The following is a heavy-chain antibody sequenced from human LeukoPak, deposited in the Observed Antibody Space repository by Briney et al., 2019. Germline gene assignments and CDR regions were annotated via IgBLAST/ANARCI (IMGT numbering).Heavy chain of an antibody. CDR1: GGSISSGSYY. J-gene: IGHJ4*02. CDR3: ARGQLNWSAAGTEDDY. D-gene: IGHD6-13*01. Sequence: SETLSLTCTVSGGSISSGSYYWSWIRQPAGKGLEWIGRIYTSGSTNYNPSLKSRVTISVDTSKNQFSLKLSSVTAADTAVYYCARGQLNWSAAGTEDDYWGQGTLVTVSS. CDR2: IYTSGST. V-gene: IGHV4-61*02.